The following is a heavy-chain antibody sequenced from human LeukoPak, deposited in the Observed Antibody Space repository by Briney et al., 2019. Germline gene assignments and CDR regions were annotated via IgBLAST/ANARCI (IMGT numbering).Heavy chain of an antibody. CDR2: MNPNSGNT. J-gene: IGHJ3*02. CDR3: ARARITMVRGVRYAFDI. Sequence: ASVKVSCKASGYTFTSYDINWVRQATGQGLEWMGWMNPNSGNTGYAQKFQGRVTMTRSTSISTAYVELSSLRSEDTAVYYCARARITMVRGVRYAFDIWGQGTMVTVSS. V-gene: IGHV1-8*01. D-gene: IGHD3-10*01. CDR1: GYTFTSYD.